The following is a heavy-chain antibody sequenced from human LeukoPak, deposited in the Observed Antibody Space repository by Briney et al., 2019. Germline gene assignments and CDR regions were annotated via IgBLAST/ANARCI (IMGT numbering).Heavy chain of an antibody. CDR2: ISYDGSNK. Sequence: AGGSLRLSCAASGFTFSSYAMHWVRQAPGKGLEWVAVISYDGSNKYYADSVKGRFTISRDNSKNTLYLQMNSLRAEDTAVYYCARIAAAGLFDYWGQGTLVTVSS. CDR1: GFTFSSYA. D-gene: IGHD6-13*01. J-gene: IGHJ4*02. V-gene: IGHV3-30-3*01. CDR3: ARIAAAGLFDY.